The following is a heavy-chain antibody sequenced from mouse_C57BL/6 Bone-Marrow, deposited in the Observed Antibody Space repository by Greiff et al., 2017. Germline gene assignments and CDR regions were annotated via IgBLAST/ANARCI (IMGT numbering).Heavy chain of an antibody. V-gene: IGHV1-26*01. D-gene: IGHD2-5*01. Sequence: EVQLQQSGPELVKPGASVKISCKASGYTFTDYYMNWVKQSHGKSLEWIGDINPNNGGTSYNQKFKGKATLTVDKSSSTAYMELLCLTSEYSAVYYFARSGLSNSLGDWYFEVWGTGTTVTVSS. CDR2: INPNNGGT. CDR1: GYTFTDYY. J-gene: IGHJ1*03. CDR3: ARSGLSNSLGDWYFEV.